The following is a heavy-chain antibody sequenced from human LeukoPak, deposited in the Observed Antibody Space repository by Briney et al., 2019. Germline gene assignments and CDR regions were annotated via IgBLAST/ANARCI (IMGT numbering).Heavy chain of an antibody. V-gene: IGHV3-23*01. CDR1: GFTFSSYA. CDR3: AKAYYGSGSYARGLFDY. CDR2: ISGSGGST. D-gene: IGHD3-10*01. J-gene: IGHJ4*02. Sequence: GGSLRLSCAASGFTFSSYAMSWARQAPGKGPEWVSAISGSGGSTYYADSVKGRFTISRDNSKNTLYLQMNSLRAEDTAVYYCAKAYYGSGSYARGLFDYWGQGTLVTVSS.